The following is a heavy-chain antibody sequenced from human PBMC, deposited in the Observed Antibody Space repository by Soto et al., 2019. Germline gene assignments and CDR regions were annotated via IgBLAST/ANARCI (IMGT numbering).Heavy chain of an antibody. CDR3: AKGWAGDYDFWSDKYYYYYMDV. J-gene: IGHJ6*03. Sequence: GSLRLSCAASGFTFSSYAMSWVRQAPGKGLEWVSAISGSGGSTYYADSVKGRFTISRDNSKNTLYLQMNSLRAEDTAVYYCAKGWAGDYDFWSDKYYYYYMDVWGKGTTVTVSS. V-gene: IGHV3-23*01. CDR2: ISGSGGST. CDR1: GFTFSSYA. D-gene: IGHD3-3*01.